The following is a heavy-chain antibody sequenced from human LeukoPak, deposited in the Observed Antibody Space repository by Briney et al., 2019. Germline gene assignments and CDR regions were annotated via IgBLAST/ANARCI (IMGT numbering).Heavy chain of an antibody. Sequence: SETLSLTCTVSGGSVNNNAYYWGWVRQPPGKGLEYIGNVYYSGITYYNPSLQSRVTISVDTSNNQFSLKLSSVTAADTAVYYCASRITIFGVVTGDYWGQGTLVTVSS. V-gene: IGHV4-39*01. D-gene: IGHD3-3*01. J-gene: IGHJ4*02. CDR1: GGSVNNNAYY. CDR2: VYYSGIT. CDR3: ASRITIFGVVTGDY.